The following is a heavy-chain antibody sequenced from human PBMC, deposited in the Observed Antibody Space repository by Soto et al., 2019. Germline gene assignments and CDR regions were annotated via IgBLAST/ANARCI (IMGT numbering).Heavy chain of an antibody. CDR2: INAGNGNT. D-gene: IGHD4-4*01. CDR1: GKGCRCWA. Sequence: VRVAGSGSGKGCRCWAMNWVRQDPGQRLEWMGWINAGNGNTKYSQKFQGRVTITRDTSASTAYMELSSLRSEDTAVYYCASSYSNYALIDYYYYGMDVWGQGTTVTVSS. J-gene: IGHJ6*02. CDR3: ASSYSNYALIDYYYYGMDV. V-gene: IGHV1-3*01.